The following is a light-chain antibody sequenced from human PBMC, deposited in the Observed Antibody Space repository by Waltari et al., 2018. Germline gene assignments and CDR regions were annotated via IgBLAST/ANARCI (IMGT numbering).Light chain of an antibody. J-gene: IGKJ4*01. CDR2: GAS. CDR3: QQYNRLPPLT. CDR1: QNIDNN. V-gene: IGKV3-15*01. Sequence: EVVMTQSPAALSVSPGERVTLSCKASQNIDNNLAWYQQKPGQSPRLLIYGASTRATGVPARFSGSGSGTEFTLTISSRQSEDCAVFYCQQYNRLPPLTFGGGTKVEIK.